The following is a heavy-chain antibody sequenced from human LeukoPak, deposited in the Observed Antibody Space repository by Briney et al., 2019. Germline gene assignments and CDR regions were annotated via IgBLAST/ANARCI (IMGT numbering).Heavy chain of an antibody. CDR2: ISYDGSNK. CDR1: GFTFSSYA. V-gene: IGHV3-30-3*01. CDR3: ARNSPQKNYYYYGMDV. J-gene: IGHJ6*02. Sequence: GGSLRLSCAASGFTFSSYAMHWVRQAPGKGLEWVAVISYDGSNKYYADSVKGRFTISRDNSKNTLYLQMNSLRAEDTAVYYCARNSPQKNYYYYGMDVWGQGTMVTVSS.